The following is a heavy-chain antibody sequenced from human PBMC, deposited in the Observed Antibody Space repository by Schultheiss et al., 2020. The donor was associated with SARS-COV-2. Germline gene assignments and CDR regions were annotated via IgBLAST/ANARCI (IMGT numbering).Heavy chain of an antibody. V-gene: IGHV3-74*01. D-gene: IGHD3-3*01. Sequence: GGSLRLSCAASGFTFSSYWMHWVRQAPGKGLVWVSRINSDGSSTSYADSVKGRFTISGDNAKNTLYLQMNSLRAEDTAVYYCAIQPSITIFGVNGGYYFDYWGQGTLVTVSS. CDR1: GFTFSSYW. J-gene: IGHJ4*02. CDR3: AIQPSITIFGVNGGYYFDY. CDR2: INSDGSST.